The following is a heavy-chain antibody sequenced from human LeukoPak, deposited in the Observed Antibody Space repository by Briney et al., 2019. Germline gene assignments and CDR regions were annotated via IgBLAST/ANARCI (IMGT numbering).Heavy chain of an antibody. Sequence: GGSLRLSCAASGFTFSSYGMHWVRQAPGKGLEWVAVISYDGSNKYYADSVKGRFTISRDNSKNTLYLQMNSLRAEDTAMYYCAKVMGSYYYDSTLDYYGMDVWGQGTTVTVSS. CDR2: ISYDGSNK. J-gene: IGHJ6*02. D-gene: IGHD3-22*01. CDR3: AKVMGSYYYDSTLDYYGMDV. V-gene: IGHV3-30*18. CDR1: GFTFSSYG.